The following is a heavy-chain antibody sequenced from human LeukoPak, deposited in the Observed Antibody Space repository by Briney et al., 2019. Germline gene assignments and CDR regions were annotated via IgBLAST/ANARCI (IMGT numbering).Heavy chain of an antibody. V-gene: IGHV3-66*01. Sequence: GGSLRLSCAASGFTVSSNYMSWVRQPPGKGLEWVSVLHSGGGAYYADSVKRIFTISRDNSKNPLYLQMNSLRAEDTAVYYCARDGDTAMSLASGGMDVWGQGTTVTVSS. CDR2: LHSGGGA. CDR1: GFTVSSNY. D-gene: IGHD5-18*01. J-gene: IGHJ6*02. CDR3: ARDGDTAMSLASGGMDV.